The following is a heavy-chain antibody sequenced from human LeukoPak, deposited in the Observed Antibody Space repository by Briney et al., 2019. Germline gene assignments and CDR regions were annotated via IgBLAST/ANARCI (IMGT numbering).Heavy chain of an antibody. D-gene: IGHD6-13*01. Sequence: GRSLRLSCAASGFTFDDYAMHWARQAPGKGLEWVSCISWNSGSIGYADSVKGRFTISRDNAKNSLYLQMNSLRAEDTALYYCAKDSGSYSSSWWSYYGMDVWGQGTTVTVSS. CDR1: GFTFDDYA. CDR3: AKDSGSYSSSWWSYYGMDV. CDR2: ISWNSGSI. J-gene: IGHJ6*02. V-gene: IGHV3-9*01.